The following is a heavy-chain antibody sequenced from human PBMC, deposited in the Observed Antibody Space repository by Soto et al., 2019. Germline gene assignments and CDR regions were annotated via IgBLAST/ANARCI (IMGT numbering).Heavy chain of an antibody. Sequence: VGSLRLSCAASGFTFSNAWMSWVRQAPGKGLEWVGRIKSKTDGGTTDYAAPVKGRFTISRDDSKNTLYLQMNSLKTEDTAVYYCTTAAGSQDYFDYWGQGTLVTVSS. CDR3: TTAAGSQDYFDY. V-gene: IGHV3-15*01. D-gene: IGHD6-13*01. J-gene: IGHJ4*02. CDR2: IKSKTDGGTT. CDR1: GFTFSNAW.